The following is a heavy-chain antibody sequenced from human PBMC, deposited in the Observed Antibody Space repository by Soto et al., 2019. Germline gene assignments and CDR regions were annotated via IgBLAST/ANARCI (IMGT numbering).Heavy chain of an antibody. D-gene: IGHD2-2*01. J-gene: IGHJ6*02. CDR2: INHSGST. Sequence: QVQLQQWGAGLVRPSETLSLTCAVYGGSFSGYYWTWIRQPPGKGLEWIGVINHSGSTNYNTSLKSRVTISEDTANNQLSLKLRSVTAADTAVYYCAREEVPQWFTRGYYGMDVWGQGPTVTVSS. CDR1: GGSFSGYY. V-gene: IGHV4-34*01. CDR3: AREEVPQWFTRGYYGMDV.